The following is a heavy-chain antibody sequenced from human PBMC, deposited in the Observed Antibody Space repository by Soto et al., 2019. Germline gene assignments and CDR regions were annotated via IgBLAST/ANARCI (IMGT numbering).Heavy chain of an antibody. V-gene: IGHV4-30-4*01. Sequence: QVQLQESGPELVKPSQTLSLTCTVSGGSISSGDYYWSWSRQPPGKGLEWIGYIYYSGSTYYNPSLKSRVTISVDTSKSQFSLKLSSVTAADTAVYYCAREGGYYNSSGYQFDYWGQGTLVTVSS. CDR1: GGSISSGDYY. CDR2: IYYSGST. D-gene: IGHD3-22*01. J-gene: IGHJ4*02. CDR3: AREGGYYNSSGYQFDY.